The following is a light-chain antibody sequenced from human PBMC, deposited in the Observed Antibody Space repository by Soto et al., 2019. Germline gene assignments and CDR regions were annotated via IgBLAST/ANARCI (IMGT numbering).Light chain of an antibody. V-gene: IGLV2-14*03. CDR1: SSDVGGYNH. CDR3: ASYTITKNVV. CDR2: EVA. Sequence: QSVLTQPASVTGSPGQSITISCTGTSSDVGGYNHVSWYQQHPGTAPKLILYEVANRPSGVSDRFSGSTSVNTASLTISGLQPEDEADYYCASYTITKNVVFLGGTKFTV. J-gene: IGLJ3*02.